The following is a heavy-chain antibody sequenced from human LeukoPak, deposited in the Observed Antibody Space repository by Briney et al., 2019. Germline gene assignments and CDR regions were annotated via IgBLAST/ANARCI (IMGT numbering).Heavy chain of an antibody. D-gene: IGHD2-2*01. CDR2: INTDGSST. V-gene: IGHV3-74*03. Sequence: GGSLRLSCAASGFTFSSYWMHWVRQAPGKGLVWVSRINTDGSSTAYADSVKGRFTISRDNAKNTLYLEMNSLRAEDTAVYYCARDRYCTTTRCSDYWGQGTLVTVSS. J-gene: IGHJ4*02. CDR1: GFTFSSYW. CDR3: ARDRYCTTTRCSDY.